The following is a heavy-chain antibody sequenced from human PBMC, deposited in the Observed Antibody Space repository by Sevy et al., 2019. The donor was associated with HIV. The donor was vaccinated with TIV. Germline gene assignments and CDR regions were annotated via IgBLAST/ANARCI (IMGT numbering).Heavy chain of an antibody. CDR2: ISYSGST. J-gene: IGHJ4*02. CDR3: ARGIFSYGYWREFDY. Sequence: SETLSLTCTVSGGSISSFYWNWIRQSPGKGLEWIGYISYSGSTNYNPSLKSRVTISVDTSKNQFSLKLSSVTAADTAVFYCARGIFSYGYWREFDYWGQGNLVTVSS. V-gene: IGHV4-59*01. CDR1: GGSISSFY. D-gene: IGHD5-18*01.